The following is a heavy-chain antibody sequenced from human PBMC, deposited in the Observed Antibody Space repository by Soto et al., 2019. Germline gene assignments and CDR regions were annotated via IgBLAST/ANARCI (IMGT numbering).Heavy chain of an antibody. D-gene: IGHD3-10*01. V-gene: IGHV4-38-2*01. CDR3: ARVASGSRFDY. CDR1: GYSISSDYY. CDR2: IFHSGST. J-gene: IGHJ4*02. Sequence: SETLSLTCAVSGYSISSDYYWGWIRQPPGKGLEWIGSIFHSGSTYYNPSLKSRVTISVDTSKNQFSLKLSSVTAADTAVYYCARVASGSRFDYWGQGTLVTVSS.